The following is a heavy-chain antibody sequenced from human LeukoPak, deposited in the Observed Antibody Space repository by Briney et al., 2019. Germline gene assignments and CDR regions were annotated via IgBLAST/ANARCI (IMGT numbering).Heavy chain of an antibody. CDR3: ARGKYYYDSSGPFDY. V-gene: IGHV4-4*09. CDR1: GDSIDSHY. Sequence: PSETLSLTCTVSGDSIDSHYWSWIRQPPGKGLEWIGFIYTRGSTNYNPSLKSRVTISVDTSKNQFSLKLSSVTAADTAVYYCARGKYYYDSSGPFDYWGQGTLVTVSS. D-gene: IGHD3-22*01. J-gene: IGHJ4*02. CDR2: IYTRGST.